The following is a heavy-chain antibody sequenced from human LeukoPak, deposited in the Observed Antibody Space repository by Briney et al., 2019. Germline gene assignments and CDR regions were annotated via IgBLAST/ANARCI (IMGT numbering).Heavy chain of an antibody. V-gene: IGHV4-59*01. CDR1: GGSISSYY. CDR3: ASQWFGELSR. Sequence: SETLSLTCTVSGGSISSYYWSWIRQPPGKGLEWIGYIYYSGSTNYNPSLKSRVTISVDTPKNQFSLKLSSVTAADTAVYYCASQWFGELSRWGQGTLVTVSS. J-gene: IGHJ4*02. D-gene: IGHD3-10*01. CDR2: IYYSGST.